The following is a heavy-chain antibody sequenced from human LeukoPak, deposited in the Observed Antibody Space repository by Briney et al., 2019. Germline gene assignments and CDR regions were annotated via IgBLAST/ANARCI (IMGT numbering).Heavy chain of an antibody. V-gene: IGHV3-30*03. CDR3: ARDHLSSGSSPDYYYYYYMDV. Sequence: GGSLRLSCAASGFTFSSYGMHWVRQAPGKGLEWVAVISYDGSNKYYADSVKGRFTISRDNSKNTLYLQMNSLRAEDTAVYYCARDHLSSGSSPDYYYYYYMDVWGKGTTVTISS. CDR2: ISYDGSNK. D-gene: IGHD6-19*01. J-gene: IGHJ6*03. CDR1: GFTFSSYG.